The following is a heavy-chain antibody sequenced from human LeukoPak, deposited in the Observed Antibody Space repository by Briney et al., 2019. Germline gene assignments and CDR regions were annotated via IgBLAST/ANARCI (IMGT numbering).Heavy chain of an antibody. D-gene: IGHD5-12*01. CDR3: AKDRRRGYSGYDLGYFDY. CDR2: ISWNSGSI. CDR1: GFTFDDYA. J-gene: IGHJ4*02. Sequence: GGSLRLSCAASGFTFDDYAMHWVRQAPGKGLEWVSGISWNSGSIGYADSVKGRFTISRDNAKNSLYLQMNSLRAEDMALYYCAKDRRRGYSGYDLGYFDYWGQGTLVTVSS. V-gene: IGHV3-9*03.